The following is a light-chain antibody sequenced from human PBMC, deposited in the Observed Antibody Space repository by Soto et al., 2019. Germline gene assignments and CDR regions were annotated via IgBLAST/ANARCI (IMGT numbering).Light chain of an antibody. CDR2: DVS. V-gene: IGLV2-11*01. Sequence: QSALTQPRSVSGSPGQSVTISCTGTSSDVGSYKDVSWYQHHPGKVPKLMIYDVSERPSGVPDRFSGSKSGNTASLTISGLQAEDEANYYCCAYADTFYVFGTVTKLTVL. CDR1: SSDVGSYKD. CDR3: CAYADTFYV. J-gene: IGLJ1*01.